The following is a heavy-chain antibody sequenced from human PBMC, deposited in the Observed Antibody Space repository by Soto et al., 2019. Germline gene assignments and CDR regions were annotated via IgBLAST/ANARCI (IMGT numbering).Heavy chain of an antibody. CDR2: AYYSGST. CDR3: ARRPYSSSSGGIDY. Sequence: SETLSLTCTVSGGSISSSSYCLGWIRQPPGKGLEWIGSAYYSGSTYYNPSLKSRVTISVDTSKNQFSLKLSSVTAADTAVYYCARRPYSSSSGGIDYWGQGTLVTVSS. D-gene: IGHD6-6*01. V-gene: IGHV4-39*01. J-gene: IGHJ4*02. CDR1: GGSISSSSYC.